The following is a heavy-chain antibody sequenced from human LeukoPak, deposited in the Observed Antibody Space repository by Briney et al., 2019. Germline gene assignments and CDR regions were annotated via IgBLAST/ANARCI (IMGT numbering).Heavy chain of an antibody. D-gene: IGHD3-9*01. Sequence: PSETLSLTCTVSGYSISSGYYWGWIRQPPGKGLEWIGSIYHSGRTYYNPSLKSRVTISVDTSKNQFSLKLSSVTAADTAVYYCARRIGRYFDWLSVYYFDYWGQGTLVTVSS. CDR3: ARRIGRYFDWLSVYYFDY. CDR1: GYSISSGYY. V-gene: IGHV4-38-2*02. CDR2: IYHSGRT. J-gene: IGHJ4*02.